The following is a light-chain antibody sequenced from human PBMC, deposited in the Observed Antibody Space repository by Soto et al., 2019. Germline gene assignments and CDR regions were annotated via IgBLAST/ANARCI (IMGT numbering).Light chain of an antibody. CDR2: EVS. Sequence: QSALTQPASVSGSPGQSITISCTGTTSDVGGYNFVSWYQLHPGKAPKLMIFEVSNRPSGVSNRFSGSKSGNTASLTMSGRQAGDEADYYCGSYTRSGTRVFGTGSKLTVL. V-gene: IGLV2-14*01. CDR3: GSYTRSGTRV. CDR1: TSDVGGYNF. J-gene: IGLJ1*01.